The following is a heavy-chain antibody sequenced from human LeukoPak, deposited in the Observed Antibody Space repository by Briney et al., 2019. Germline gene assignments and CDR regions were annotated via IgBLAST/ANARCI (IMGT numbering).Heavy chain of an antibody. CDR1: GYTFTSYG. D-gene: IGHD3-9*01. Sequence: ASVKVSCKASGYTFTSYGISWVRQAPGQGLEWMGWISAYNGNTNYAQKLQGRVTMTTDTSTSTAYMELRSLRSDDTAVYYCARDRSYDILTGHYLFDYWGQGTLVTVSS. V-gene: IGHV1-18*01. J-gene: IGHJ4*02. CDR2: ISAYNGNT. CDR3: ARDRSYDILTGHYLFDY.